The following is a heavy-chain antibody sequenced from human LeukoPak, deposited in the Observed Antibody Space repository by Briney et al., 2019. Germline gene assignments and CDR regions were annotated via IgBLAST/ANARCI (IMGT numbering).Heavy chain of an antibody. CDR1: GFTFTDYA. V-gene: IGHV3-23*01. J-gene: IGHJ4*02. CDR2: ISGSGGST. CDR3: AKDSSSHEGDYFDY. Sequence: GGSLRLSCAASGFTFTDYAVTWVRQAPGKGLEWVSAISGSGGSTYYADSVKGRFTISRDNSKNTLYLQMNSLRAEDTAVYYCAKDSSSHEGDYFDYWGQGTLVTVSS. D-gene: IGHD6-13*01.